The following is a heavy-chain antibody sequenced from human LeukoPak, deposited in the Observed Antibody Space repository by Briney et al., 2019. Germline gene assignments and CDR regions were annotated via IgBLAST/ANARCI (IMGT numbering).Heavy chain of an antibody. V-gene: IGHV3-53*01. CDR1: GFTVSSNY. D-gene: IGHD1-1*01. CDR3: ARGTNRAFDI. CDR2: IYSGGST. Sequence: GGSLRLSCAAPGFTVSSNYMTWVRQAPGKGLEWVSVIYSGGSTYYADSVKGRFTISRDNSKNTLYLQMNSLRVEDTAVYYCARGTNRAFDIWGQGTMVTVSS. J-gene: IGHJ3*02.